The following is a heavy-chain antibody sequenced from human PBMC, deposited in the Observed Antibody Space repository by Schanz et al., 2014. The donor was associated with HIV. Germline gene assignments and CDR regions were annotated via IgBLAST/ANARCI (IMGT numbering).Heavy chain of an antibody. V-gene: IGHV3-23*01. D-gene: IGHD1-26*01. Sequence: EVQLLESGGGLVQPGGSLRLSCAASGFPFSSYSMNWVRQAPGKGLDWVSTISGSDGDTYYADSVKGRFTISRDNSKNTLYLQVKRLRTEDTAVYYCARDLNVGRHFDYWGQGALVTVSS. CDR2: ISGSDGDT. CDR1: GFPFSSYS. J-gene: IGHJ4*02. CDR3: ARDLNVGRHFDY.